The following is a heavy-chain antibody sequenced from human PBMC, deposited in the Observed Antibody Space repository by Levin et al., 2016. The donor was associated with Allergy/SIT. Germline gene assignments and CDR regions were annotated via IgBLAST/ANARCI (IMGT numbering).Heavy chain of an antibody. V-gene: IGHV3-21*01. J-gene: IGHJ4*02. CDR3: AREFLDWEQSFDY. CDR2: ISSSTRYI. Sequence: VRQAPGKGLEWVSYISSSTRYIFYADSVKGRFTISRDNAKNSLYLQMNSLRAEDTALYYCAREFLDWEQSFDYWGQGTLVTVSS. D-gene: IGHD1-26*01.